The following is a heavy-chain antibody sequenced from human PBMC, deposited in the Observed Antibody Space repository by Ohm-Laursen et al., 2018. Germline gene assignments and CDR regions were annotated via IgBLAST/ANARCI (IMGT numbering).Heavy chain of an antibody. D-gene: IGHD6-19*01. CDR2: ISYDGSNK. CDR1: GFTFSSYG. CDR3: AKGIQWLVQWDWFDP. V-gene: IGHV3-30*18. J-gene: IGHJ5*02. Sequence: SLRLSCAASGFTFSSYGMHWVRQAPGKGLEWVAVISYDGSNKYYADSVKGRFTISRDNSKNTLYLQMNSLRAEDTAVYYCAKGIQWLVQWDWFDPWGQGTLVTVSS.